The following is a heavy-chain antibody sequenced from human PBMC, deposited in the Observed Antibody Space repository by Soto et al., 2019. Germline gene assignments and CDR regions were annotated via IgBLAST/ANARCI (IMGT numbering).Heavy chain of an antibody. CDR2: ISYDGSNK. CDR3: ASFSRESQLWRTYYYYGMDV. V-gene: IGHV3-30-3*01. D-gene: IGHD5-18*01. CDR1: GFTFSSYA. J-gene: IGHJ6*02. Sequence: PGGSLRLSCAASGFTFSSYAMHWVRKAPGKGLEWVAVISYDGSNKYYADSVKGRFTISRDNSKNTLYLQMNSLRAEDTAVYYYASFSRESQLWRTYYYYGMDVWGQGTTVTVSS.